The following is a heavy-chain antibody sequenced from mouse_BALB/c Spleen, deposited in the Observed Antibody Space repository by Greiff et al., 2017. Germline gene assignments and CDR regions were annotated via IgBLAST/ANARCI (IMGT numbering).Heavy chain of an antibody. CDR2: IWAGGST. J-gene: IGHJ4*01. CDR3: AREDYDYDGVAMDY. V-gene: IGHV2-9*02. D-gene: IGHD2-4*01. CDR1: GFSLTSYG. Sequence: QVQLQQSGPGLVAPSQSLSITCTVSGFSLTSYGVHWVRQPPGKGLEWLGVIWAGGSTNYNSALMSRLSISKDNSKSQVFLKMNSLQTDDTAMYYCAREDYDYDGVAMDYWGQGTSVTVSS.